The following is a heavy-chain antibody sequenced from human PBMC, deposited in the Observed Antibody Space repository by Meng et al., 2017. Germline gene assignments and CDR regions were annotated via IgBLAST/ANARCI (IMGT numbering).Heavy chain of an antibody. Sequence: QVPLRQWGARLLNPSETLSLTRAVYGGSFRGYYWSWIRQPPGKGLEWIGEINHSGSTNYNPSLKSRVTISVDTSKNQFSLKLSSVTAADTAVYYCASSGYSYGYRFDYWGQGTLVTVSS. J-gene: IGHJ4*02. CDR2: INHSGST. V-gene: IGHV4-34*01. D-gene: IGHD5-18*01. CDR3: ASSGYSYGYRFDY. CDR1: GGSFRGYY.